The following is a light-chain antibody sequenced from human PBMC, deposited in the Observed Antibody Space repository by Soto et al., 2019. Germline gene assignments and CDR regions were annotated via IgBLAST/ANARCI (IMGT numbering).Light chain of an antibody. CDR2: SAS. CDR1: ETIIDY. J-gene: IGKJ2*01. V-gene: IGKV1-39*01. CDR3: KQSFSAPRT. Sequence: DIQMSQSPSSLSASVGDSVTITCRASETIIDYLNWYQQQPGEAPKLLIFSASSLHSGVPSRFRGSGSGTHFTLNISSLQPEDFATYFCKQSFSAPRTFGQGTKLQAK.